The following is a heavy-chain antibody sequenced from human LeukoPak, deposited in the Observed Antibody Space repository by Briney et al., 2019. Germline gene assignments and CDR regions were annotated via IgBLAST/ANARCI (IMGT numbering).Heavy chain of an antibody. CDR3: ARDQRNSGSYRFEY. J-gene: IGHJ4*02. V-gene: IGHV1-18*01. CDR2: ITVNNGNT. Sequence: ASVKVSCKTSGYTFSCYGISWVRQAPGQGLEWMGWITVNNGNTNYAPSLQGRVTMTKDTSTNTAYMELTSLRSDDTAVYYCARDQRNSGSYRFEYWGQGTLVTVSS. D-gene: IGHD1-26*01. CDR1: GYTFSCYG.